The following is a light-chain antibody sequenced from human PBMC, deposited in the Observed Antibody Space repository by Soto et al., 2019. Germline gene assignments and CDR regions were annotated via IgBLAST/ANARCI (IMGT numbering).Light chain of an antibody. V-gene: IGKV3-15*01. CDR1: QSINSD. J-gene: IGKJ4*01. CDR2: GAS. Sequence: EIVMTQSPATLSVSPGETTRLSCRASQSINSDVAWYQQKVGQTPRLLIHGASTRATDIPARFSGSGSGTEFTLTISSLQSEDFAVYYCQQYNNWPLTFGGGTKVDIK. CDR3: QQYNNWPLT.